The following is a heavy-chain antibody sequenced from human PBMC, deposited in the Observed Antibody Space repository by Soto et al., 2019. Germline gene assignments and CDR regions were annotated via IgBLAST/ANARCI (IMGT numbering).Heavy chain of an antibody. CDR2: INTGNGNT. J-gene: IGHJ4*02. V-gene: IGHV1-3*04. CDR3: ARRHSVLGSTGFDY. Sequence: QVQLVQSGAEKKKPGASVKVSCKASGYTFTTYAIHWVRQAPGQRLEWMGWINTGNGNTKYSQKFQGRVTFTRDTSASTAYMELNSLRSEDKAVYYCARRHSVLGSTGFDYWGQGTLVTVSS. D-gene: IGHD2-8*02. CDR1: GYTFTTYA.